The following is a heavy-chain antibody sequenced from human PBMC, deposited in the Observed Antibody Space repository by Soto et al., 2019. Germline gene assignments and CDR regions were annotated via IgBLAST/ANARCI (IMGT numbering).Heavy chain of an antibody. CDR2: IYYSGST. J-gene: IGHJ4*02. Sequence: QLQLQESGPGLVKPSETLSLTCTVSGGSISSSSYYWGWIRQPPGKGLEWIGSIYYSGSTYYNPSLQSRVTMSVDTSKNQFSLKLSSVTAADTAVYYWARSMTTVVTLDYWGQGTLVTVSS. CDR3: ARSMTTVVTLDY. CDR1: GGSISSSSYY. D-gene: IGHD4-17*01. V-gene: IGHV4-39*01.